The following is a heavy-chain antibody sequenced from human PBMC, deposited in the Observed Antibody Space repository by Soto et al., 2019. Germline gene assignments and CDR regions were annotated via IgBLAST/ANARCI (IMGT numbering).Heavy chain of an antibody. V-gene: IGHV3-30*18. Sequence: QVQLVESGGGVVQPGRSLRLSCAASGFTFSSYGMHWVRQAPGKGLEWVAVISYDGSNKYYADSVKGRFTISRDNSKNTLYLQMNSLRAEDTAVYYCAKDAAAVTTNRDYWGQGTLVTVSS. D-gene: IGHD4-17*01. CDR1: GFTFSSYG. J-gene: IGHJ4*02. CDR2: ISYDGSNK. CDR3: AKDAAAVTTNRDY.